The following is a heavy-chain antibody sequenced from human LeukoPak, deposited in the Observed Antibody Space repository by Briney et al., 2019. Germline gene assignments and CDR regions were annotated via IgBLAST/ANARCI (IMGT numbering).Heavy chain of an antibody. CDR2: IRSSSSTI. CDR1: GFSFSSYC. CDR3: ARDRGYGDYVGAFDI. V-gene: IGHV3-48*02. D-gene: IGHD4-17*01. J-gene: IGHJ3*02. Sequence: PGGSLPLSCAASGFSFSSYCLNGVRQAPGKGLAWVSHIRSSSSTIYYADSVKGRFTSSRDNAKNSLYMQMNSLRDEDTAVYYCARDRGYGDYVGAFDIWGQGTMVTVSS.